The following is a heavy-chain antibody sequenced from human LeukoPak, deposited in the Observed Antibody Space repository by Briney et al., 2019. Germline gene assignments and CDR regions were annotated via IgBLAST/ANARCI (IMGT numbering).Heavy chain of an antibody. CDR1: AYSFTDYY. V-gene: IGHV1-2*06. Sequence: ASVKVSCKVSAYSFTDYYIHWVRQAPGQGLEWMGRINPNSGGTDYAQKFQGRVTMTRDTSISTAYMELSRLRSDDTAVYYCARSSPTYYLDSSGYYYGDYWGQGTLVIVSS. J-gene: IGHJ4*02. D-gene: IGHD3-22*01. CDR3: ARSSPTYYLDSSGYYYGDY. CDR2: INPNSGGT.